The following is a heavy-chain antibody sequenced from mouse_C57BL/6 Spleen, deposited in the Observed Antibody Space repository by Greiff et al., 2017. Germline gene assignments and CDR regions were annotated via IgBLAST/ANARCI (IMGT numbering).Heavy chain of an antibody. CDR1: GFSFNTYA. Sequence: EAGGGLVQPKGSLKLSCAASGFSFNTYAMNWVRQAPGKGLEWVARIRSKSNNYATYYADSVKDRFTISRDDSESMLYLQMNNLKTEDTAMYYCVRGGEDYAMDYWGQGTSVTVSS. CDR3: VRGGEDYAMDY. CDR2: IRSKSNNYAT. J-gene: IGHJ4*01. V-gene: IGHV10-1*01.